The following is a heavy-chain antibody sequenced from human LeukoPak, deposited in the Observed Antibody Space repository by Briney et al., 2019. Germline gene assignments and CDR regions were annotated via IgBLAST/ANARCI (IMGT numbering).Heavy chain of an antibody. D-gene: IGHD3-10*01. V-gene: IGHV3-30*03. J-gene: IGHJ6*03. CDR1: GFTFSSYS. Sequence: GGSLRLSCAASGFTFSSYSMNWVRQAPGKGLEWVAVISYDGSNKYYADSVKGRFTISRDNSKNTLYLQMNSLRAEDTAVYYCARRFGEFYYYYYYMDVWGKGTTVTVSS. CDR2: ISYDGSNK. CDR3: ARRFGEFYYYYYYMDV.